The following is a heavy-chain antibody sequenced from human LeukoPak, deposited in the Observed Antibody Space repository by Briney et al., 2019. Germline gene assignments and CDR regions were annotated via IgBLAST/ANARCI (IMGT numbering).Heavy chain of an antibody. J-gene: IGHJ4*02. D-gene: IGHD3-10*01. Sequence: ASVKVSCKASGYTFTSYAMNWVRQAPGQGLEWMGWINTNTGNPTYAQGSPGRFVFSLDTSVSTAYLQISSLKAEDTAVYYCARETALVYGSGSPTWNYWGQGTLVTVSS. V-gene: IGHV7-4-1*02. CDR3: ARETALVYGSGSPTWNY. CDR1: GYTFTSYA. CDR2: INTNTGNP.